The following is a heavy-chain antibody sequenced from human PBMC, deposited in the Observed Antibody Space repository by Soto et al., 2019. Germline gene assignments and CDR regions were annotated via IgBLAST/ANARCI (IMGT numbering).Heavy chain of an antibody. CDR3: ASLLSGGNPVRRPQSKGGFDY. J-gene: IGHJ4*02. Sequence: PSETLSLTCTVSGGSISSYYLSWIRQPTGKGLEWIGYIYYSGSTNYNPSLKSRVTISVDTSKNQFSLKLSSVPAADTAVYYCASLLSGGNPVRRPQSKGGFDYWGQGPLVTAS. D-gene: IGHD1-1*01. V-gene: IGHV4-59*01. CDR2: IYYSGST. CDR1: GGSISSYY.